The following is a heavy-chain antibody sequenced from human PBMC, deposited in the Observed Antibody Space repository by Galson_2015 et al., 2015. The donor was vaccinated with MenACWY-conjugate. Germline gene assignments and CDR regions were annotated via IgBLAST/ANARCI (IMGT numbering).Heavy chain of an antibody. Sequence: QSGAEVKKPGESLKIPCKTTGYSFTTYWIAWVRQMPGKGLEWMGLISPGDSNTRYSPSFQGQVTISADKSINTAYLQWSSLRASDTAMYYCARHPPGGRGMDVWGQGTTVTVSS. V-gene: IGHV5-51*01. CDR2: ISPGDSNT. CDR1: GYSFTTYW. CDR3: ARHPPGGRGMDV. D-gene: IGHD1-26*01. J-gene: IGHJ6*02.